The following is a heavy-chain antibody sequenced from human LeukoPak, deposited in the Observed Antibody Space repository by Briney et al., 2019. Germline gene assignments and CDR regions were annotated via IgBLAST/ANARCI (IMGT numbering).Heavy chain of an antibody. CDR3: ARGPGSGPFDF. V-gene: IGHV1-18*01. Sequence: ASGKVSCKASGYTFTNYGISWVRPAPGQGLEWMGWISVYNGNTNYAQRLQGRVTMTTDTSTSTAYMEMRSLRSDDTAVYYCARGPGSGPFDFWGQGTLVTVSS. D-gene: IGHD1-26*01. CDR2: ISVYNGNT. J-gene: IGHJ4*02. CDR1: GYTFTNYG.